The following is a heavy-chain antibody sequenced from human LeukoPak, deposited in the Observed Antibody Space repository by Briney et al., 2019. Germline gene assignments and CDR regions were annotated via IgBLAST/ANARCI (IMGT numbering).Heavy chain of an antibody. J-gene: IGHJ4*02. D-gene: IGHD3-10*01. CDR2: ISSSSSYI. Sequence: GGSLRLSRAASGFTFSSYSMNWVRQAPGKGLEWVSSISSSSSYIYYADSVKGRFTISRDNAKNSLYLQMNSLRAEDTAVYYCARDVAPLWFGELSYFDYWGQGTLVTVSS. V-gene: IGHV3-21*01. CDR1: GFTFSSYS. CDR3: ARDVAPLWFGELSYFDY.